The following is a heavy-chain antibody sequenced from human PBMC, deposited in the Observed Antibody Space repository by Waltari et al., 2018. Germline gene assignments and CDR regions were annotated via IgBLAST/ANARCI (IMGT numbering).Heavy chain of an antibody. Sequence: QVQLVQSGAEVKKPGSSVKVSCKASGGTFSSYTISWVRQAPGQGLEWMGRCIPILGKANYAQKFQGRVTITADKSTSTAYMELSSLRSEDTAVYYCARDPTPRYCSSTSCYGGVDYWGQGTLVTVSS. CDR1: GGTFSSYT. CDR3: ARDPTPRYCSSTSCYGGVDY. V-gene: IGHV1-69*08. D-gene: IGHD2-2*01. J-gene: IGHJ4*02. CDR2: CIPILGKA.